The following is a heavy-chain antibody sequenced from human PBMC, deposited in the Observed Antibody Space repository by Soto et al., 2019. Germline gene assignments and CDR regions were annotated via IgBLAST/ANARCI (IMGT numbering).Heavy chain of an antibody. Sequence: EVQLVESGGGLVQPGRSLRLSCAASGFTFDDYAMHWVRQAPGKGLEWVSGISWNSGSIGYADSVKGRFTISRDNAKNSLYLQMNSLRAEDTALYYCAKAGMWWEPQRIAFDIWGQGTMVTVSS. J-gene: IGHJ3*02. D-gene: IGHD2-15*01. CDR1: GFTFDDYA. CDR3: AKAGMWWEPQRIAFDI. V-gene: IGHV3-9*01. CDR2: ISWNSGSI.